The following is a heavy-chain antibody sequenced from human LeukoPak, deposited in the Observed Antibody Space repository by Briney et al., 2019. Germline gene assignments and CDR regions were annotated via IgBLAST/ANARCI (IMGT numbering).Heavy chain of an antibody. CDR1: GGTFSSYA. Sequence: GASVKVSCKASGGTFSSYAISWVRQAPGQGLEWMGGIIPIFGTANYAQKFQGRVTITADESTSTAYMELSSLRSEDTAVYYCARSPRSSSVSHLLGYYGMDVWGQGTTVTVSS. D-gene: IGHD6-6*01. CDR2: IIPIFGTA. V-gene: IGHV1-69*13. J-gene: IGHJ6*02. CDR3: ARSPRSSSVSHLLGYYGMDV.